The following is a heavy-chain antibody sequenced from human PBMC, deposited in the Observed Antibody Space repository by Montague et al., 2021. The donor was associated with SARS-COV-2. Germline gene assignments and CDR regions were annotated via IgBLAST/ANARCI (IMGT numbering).Heavy chain of an antibody. CDR1: GFTVSSNY. J-gene: IGHJ6*02. CDR3: ARGGDYDFWSGYVNYGMDV. Sequence: SLRLSCAASGFTVSSNYMSWVRQAPGKGLEWVSVIYSGGNTYYADSVKGRFTISRDNSKNTLYLQMNSLRAEDTAVYYCARGGDYDFWSGYVNYGMDVWGQGTTVTVSS. D-gene: IGHD3-3*01. V-gene: IGHV3-66*01. CDR2: IYSGGNT.